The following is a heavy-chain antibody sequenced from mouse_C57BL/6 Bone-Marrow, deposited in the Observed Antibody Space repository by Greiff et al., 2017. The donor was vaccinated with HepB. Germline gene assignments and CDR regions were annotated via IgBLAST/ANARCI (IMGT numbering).Heavy chain of an antibody. J-gene: IGHJ3*01. D-gene: IGHD2-3*01. CDR2: IYPRSGNT. V-gene: IGHV1-81*01. CDR1: GYTFTSYG. Sequence: VQLQESGAELARPGASVKLSCKASGYTFTSYGISWVKQRTGQGLEWIGEIYPRSGNTYYNEKFKGKATLTAYKSSSTAYMELRSLTSEDSAVYFCARGRWLLLAYWGQGTLVTVSA. CDR3: ARGRWLLLAY.